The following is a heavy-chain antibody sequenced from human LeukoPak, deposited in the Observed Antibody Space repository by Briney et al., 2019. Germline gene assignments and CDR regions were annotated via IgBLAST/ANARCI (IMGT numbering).Heavy chain of an antibody. J-gene: IGHJ3*02. Sequence: SETLSLTCSVSGDSITRPNYYWGWIRQSPGKGLEWIGSIHYTGDTYYNPSLKNRVTVSIDTSQNHFSLKVNSVTATDTAVYYCARKYYYDSSGYYSVDAFDIWGQGTMVTVSS. V-gene: IGHV4-39*02. D-gene: IGHD3-22*01. CDR1: GDSITRPNYY. CDR3: ARKYYYDSSGYYSVDAFDI. CDR2: IHYTGDT.